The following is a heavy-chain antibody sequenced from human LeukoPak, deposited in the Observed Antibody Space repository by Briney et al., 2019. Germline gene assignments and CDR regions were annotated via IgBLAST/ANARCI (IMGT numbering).Heavy chain of an antibody. CDR2: IHYSGST. CDR3: ARGNGYGYCFDY. CDR1: GGSINSGDYY. D-gene: IGHD5-18*01. V-gene: IGHV4-31*03. Sequence: SETLSLTCTVSGGSINSGDYYWSWIRQHPGKGLEWIGYIHYSGSTYHNPSLKSRVSISGDASKNQFSLKQSSVTAADTAAYYCARGNGYGYCFDYWGQGTLVTVSS. J-gene: IGHJ4*02.